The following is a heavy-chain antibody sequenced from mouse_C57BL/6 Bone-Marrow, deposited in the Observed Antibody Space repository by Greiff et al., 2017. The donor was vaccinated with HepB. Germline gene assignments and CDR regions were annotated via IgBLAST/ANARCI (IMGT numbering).Heavy chain of an antibody. V-gene: IGHV3-6*01. CDR2: ISYDGSN. D-gene: IGHD2-4*01. CDR1: GYSITSGYY. Sequence: EVKLVESGPGLVKPSQSLSLTCSVTGYSITSGYYWNWIRQFPGNKLEWMGYISYDGSNNYNPSLKNRISITRDTSKNQFFLKLNSVTTEDTATYYCARERDYRFAYWGQGTLVTVSA. J-gene: IGHJ3*01. CDR3: ARERDYRFAY.